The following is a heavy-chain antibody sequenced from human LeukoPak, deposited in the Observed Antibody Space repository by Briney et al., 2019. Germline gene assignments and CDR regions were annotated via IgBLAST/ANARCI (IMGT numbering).Heavy chain of an antibody. J-gene: IGHJ4*02. CDR3: ANDSIAAMIRGYFHY. CDR1: GFTFSSYA. Sequence: GGSLRLSCEASGFTFSSYAMSWVRQAPGKGLEWVSVISGSGDTTYYADSVRGRFTISRDNSKNTLYLQMNSLSDEDTAVYYCANDSIAAMIRGYFHYWGQGTLVTVSS. D-gene: IGHD5-12*01. V-gene: IGHV3-23*01. CDR2: ISGSGDTT.